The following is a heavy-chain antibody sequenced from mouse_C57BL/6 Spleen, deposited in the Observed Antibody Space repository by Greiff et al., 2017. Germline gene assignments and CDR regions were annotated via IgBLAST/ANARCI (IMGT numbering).Heavy chain of an antibody. CDR3: ARSPSTTVVANPVGY. D-gene: IGHD1-1*01. J-gene: IGHJ2*01. V-gene: IGHV1-4*01. CDR2: INPSSGYT. CDR1: GYTFTSYT. Sequence: QVQLQQSGAELARPGASVKMSCKASGYTFTSYTMHWVKQRPGQGLEWIGYINPSSGYTKYNQKFKDKATLTADKSSSTAYMQLSSLTSEDSAVYYCARSPSTTVVANPVGYWGPGTTLTVSS.